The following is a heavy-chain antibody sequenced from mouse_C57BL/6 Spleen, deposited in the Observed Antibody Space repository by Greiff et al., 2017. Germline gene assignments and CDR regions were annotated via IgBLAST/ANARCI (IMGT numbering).Heavy chain of an antibody. CDR2: IRSKSRNYAT. V-gene: IGHV10-3*01. Sequence: EVQGVESGGGLVQPKGSLKLSCAASGFTFNTYAMHWVRQAPGKGLEWVARIRSKSRNYATYYADSVKDRFTISRDDSQSMLYLQMNNLKTEDTAMYYCVRRDSMDYWGQGTSVTVSS. CDR3: VRRDSMDY. CDR1: GFTFNTYA. J-gene: IGHJ4*01.